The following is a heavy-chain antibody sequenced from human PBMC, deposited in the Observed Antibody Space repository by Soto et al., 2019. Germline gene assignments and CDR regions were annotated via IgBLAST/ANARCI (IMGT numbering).Heavy chain of an antibody. CDR2: MNPNSGNT. D-gene: IGHD4-17*01. CDR1: GYTFTSYD. J-gene: IGHJ2*01. Sequence: QVQLVQSGAEVKKPGASVKVSCKASGYTFTSYDITWVRQATGQGLEWMGWMNPNSGNTGYAQKFQRRVTMTRNTSINTAYMELSSLRFDDTAVYYCARLHGDMGWWYFDLWGRGTLVTVSS. CDR3: ARLHGDMGWWYFDL. V-gene: IGHV1-8*01.